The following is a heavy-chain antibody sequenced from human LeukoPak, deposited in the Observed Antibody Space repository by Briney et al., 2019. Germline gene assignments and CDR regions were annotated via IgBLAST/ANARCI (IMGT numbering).Heavy chain of an antibody. V-gene: IGHV1-69*06. D-gene: IGHD3-10*01. CDR1: GGTFSSYA. J-gene: IGHJ4*02. Sequence: SVKVSCKASGGTFSSYAISWVRQAPGQGLEWMGGIIPIFGTANYAQKFQGRVTITADKSTSTAYMELSSLRSEDTAVYYCARDPGFREETTDGYWGQGTLVTVSS. CDR2: IIPIFGTA. CDR3: ARDPGFREETTDGY.